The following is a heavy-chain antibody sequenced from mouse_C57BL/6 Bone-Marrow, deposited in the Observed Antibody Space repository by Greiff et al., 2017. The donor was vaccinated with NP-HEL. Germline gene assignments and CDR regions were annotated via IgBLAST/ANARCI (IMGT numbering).Heavy chain of an antibody. Sequence: QVQLKQSGAELARPGASVKLSCKASGYTFTSYGISWVKQRTGQGLEWIGEIYPRSGNTYYNEKFKGKATLTADKSSSTAYMELRSLTSEDSAVYFCARRSLYYGSSYDYWGQGTTLTVSS. J-gene: IGHJ2*01. CDR2: IYPRSGNT. CDR3: ARRSLYYGSSYDY. V-gene: IGHV1-81*01. CDR1: GYTFTSYG. D-gene: IGHD1-1*01.